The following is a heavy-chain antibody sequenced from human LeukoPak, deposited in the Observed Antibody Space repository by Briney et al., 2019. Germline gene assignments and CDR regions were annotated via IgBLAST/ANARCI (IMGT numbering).Heavy chain of an antibody. CDR2: IYHSGST. V-gene: IGHV4-30-2*01. D-gene: IGHD4-17*01. Sequence: SETLSLTCAVSGGSISSGGYSWSWVRQPPGKGLEWIGYIYHSGSTYYNPSLKSRVTISVDRSKNQFSLKLSSVTAADTAVYYCARGLRGSPGVDYWGQGTLVTVSS. CDR1: GGSISSGGYS. CDR3: ARGLRGSPGVDY. J-gene: IGHJ4*02.